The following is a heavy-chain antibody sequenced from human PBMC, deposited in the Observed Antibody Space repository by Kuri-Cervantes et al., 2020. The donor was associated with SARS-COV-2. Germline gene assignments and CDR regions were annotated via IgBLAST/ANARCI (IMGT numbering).Heavy chain of an antibody. V-gene: IGHV3-7*03. CDR2: IKQDGSEK. CDR1: GFTFSSYA. J-gene: IGHJ6*02. CDR3: ARDWGGNYYGSGSYYDLDYGMDV. D-gene: IGHD3-10*01. Sequence: GESLKISCAASGFTFSSYAMTWVRQAPGKGLEWVANIKQDGSEKYYVDSVKGRFTISRDNAKNSLYLQMNSLRAEDTAVYYCARDWGGNYYGSGSYYDLDYGMDVWGQGTTVTVSS.